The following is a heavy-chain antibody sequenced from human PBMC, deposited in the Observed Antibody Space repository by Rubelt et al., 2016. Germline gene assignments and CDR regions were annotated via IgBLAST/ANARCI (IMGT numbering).Heavy chain of an antibody. CDR3: ARADGNWDIDY. CDR1: GHAFTSYY. D-gene: IGHD1-26*01. V-gene: IGHV1-46*01. J-gene: IGHJ4*02. CDR2: NHPRGGRT. Sequence: QVQLVQSGAEVKKPGSSVKVSCKASGHAFTSYYIHWVRQAPGQGLEWMGINHPRGGRTSEGKKVLGGGTMTMDTSTSTVYMDLSSLRSEDTAVYYCARADGNWDIDYWGQGTLVTVSS.